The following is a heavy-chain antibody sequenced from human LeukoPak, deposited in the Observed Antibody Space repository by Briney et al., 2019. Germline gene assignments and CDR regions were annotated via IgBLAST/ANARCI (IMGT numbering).Heavy chain of an antibody. CDR2: MHVKSGNT. CDR1: GYTLFSYD. V-gene: IGHV1-8*02. Sequence: SVKVSRKASGYTLFSYDINWVRQAPAQGLEWMGWMHVKSGNTSYAQTLQGRVTMTRTTSIRTAYIELTSLRSEDTAVYDCATTPTNSRGWFDPWGQGTLVTVSS. D-gene: IGHD1-1*01. CDR3: ATTPTNSRGWFDP. J-gene: IGHJ5*02.